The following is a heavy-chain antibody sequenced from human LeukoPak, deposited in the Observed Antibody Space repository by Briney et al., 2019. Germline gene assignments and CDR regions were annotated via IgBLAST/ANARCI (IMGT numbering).Heavy chain of an antibody. J-gene: IGHJ4*02. CDR1: GFTFSSYG. V-gene: IGHV3-30*18. CDR2: ISYDGSNK. CDR3: AKSWDQQLVPFDY. Sequence: GGSLRLSCAASGFTFSSYGMHWVRQAPGKGLEWVAVISYDGSNKYYADSVKGRFTISRDNSKNTLYLQMNSLRAEDTAVYYCAKSWDQQLVPFDYWGQGTLVTVSS. D-gene: IGHD6-13*01.